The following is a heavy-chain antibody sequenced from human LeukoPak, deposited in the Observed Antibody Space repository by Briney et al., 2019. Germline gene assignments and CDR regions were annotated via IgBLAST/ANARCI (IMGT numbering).Heavy chain of an antibody. D-gene: IGHD6-19*01. CDR3: ARGYSSGWYYFDY. Sequence: GGSLRLSCAASGFTFSSYWMHWVRQAPGKGLVWVSRINSDGSSTSYADSVKGRFTISRDNAKNTLYLQMNSLRAEDTAVYYRARGYSSGWYYFDYWGQGTLVTVSS. CDR2: INSDGSST. V-gene: IGHV3-74*01. J-gene: IGHJ4*02. CDR1: GFTFSSYW.